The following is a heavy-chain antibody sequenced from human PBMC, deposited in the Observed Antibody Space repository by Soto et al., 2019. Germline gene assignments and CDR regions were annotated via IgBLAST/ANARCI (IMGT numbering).Heavy chain of an antibody. CDR1: GFSLRTSGVG. V-gene: IGHV2-5*01. CDR3: AKSGSSGWYGWFDP. J-gene: IGHJ5*02. CDR2: IYWNDDK. D-gene: IGHD6-19*01. Sequence: SGPTLVNPTQTLTLTCIFSGFSLRTSGVGVGWIRQPPGRALEWLGSIYWNDDKRYSPSLKSRLTITKDTSKNQVVLTMTNMDPVDTATYYCAKSGSSGWYGWFDPCGQGTLVTVSS.